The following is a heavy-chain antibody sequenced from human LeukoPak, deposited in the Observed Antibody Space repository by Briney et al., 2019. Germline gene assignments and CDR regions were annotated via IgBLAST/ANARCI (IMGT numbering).Heavy chain of an antibody. Sequence: PGGSLRLSCAASGFTFSSYAMSWVRQAPGKGLEWVSAISGSGGSTYYADSVKGRFTISRDNSKNTLYLQMNSLRAEDTAVYYCATRTRFRDSRGAFDIWGQGTMVTVSS. CDR2: ISGSGGST. J-gene: IGHJ3*02. CDR3: ATRTRFRDSRGAFDI. CDR1: GFTFSSYA. V-gene: IGHV3-23*01. D-gene: IGHD3-22*01.